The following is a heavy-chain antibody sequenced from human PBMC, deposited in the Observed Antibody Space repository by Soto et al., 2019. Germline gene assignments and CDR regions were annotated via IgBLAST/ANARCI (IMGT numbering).Heavy chain of an antibody. CDR1: GYTFNTYG. V-gene: IGHV1-18*01. CDR2: ISAYDGKT. Sequence: ASVKVSCKTSGYTFNTYGINWVRQAPGQGPELMGWISAYDGKTTYAEKFQGRVTLTTDTSTSTAYMELRSLRSDDTAIYYCARDPHEFWTSYWFDPWGQGTPVTVSS. J-gene: IGHJ5*02. CDR3: ARDPHEFWTSYWFDP. D-gene: IGHD3-3*01.